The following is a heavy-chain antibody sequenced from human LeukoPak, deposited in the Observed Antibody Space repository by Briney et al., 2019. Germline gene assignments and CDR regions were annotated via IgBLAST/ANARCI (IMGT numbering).Heavy chain of an antibody. V-gene: IGHV4-59*08. D-gene: IGHD2-2*03. CDR1: GGSISSYY. Sequence: SETLSLTCTVSGGSISSYYWSWIRQPPGKGLEWIGYTYYSGNIKYNPSLKSRVTISVDTSKNQFSLKLTSVTAADTAVYYCARHLGYCSTTSCYAEFDPWGQGTLVTVSS. J-gene: IGHJ5*02. CDR3: ARHLGYCSTTSCYAEFDP. CDR2: TYYSGNI.